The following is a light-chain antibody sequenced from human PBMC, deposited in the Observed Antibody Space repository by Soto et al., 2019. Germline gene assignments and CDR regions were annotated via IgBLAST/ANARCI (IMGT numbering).Light chain of an antibody. CDR2: AAS. Sequence: DIQMTQSPTSLSASVGDRVTITCRASQGIRNFVAWYQQKPGKAPKLLIYAASTSQSGVPSRFSGSGSGTDFTLTINSLQPEDVATYYCQKYSTLPVFGPGTKVEIK. CDR1: QGIRNF. J-gene: IGKJ3*01. V-gene: IGKV1-27*01. CDR3: QKYSTLPV.